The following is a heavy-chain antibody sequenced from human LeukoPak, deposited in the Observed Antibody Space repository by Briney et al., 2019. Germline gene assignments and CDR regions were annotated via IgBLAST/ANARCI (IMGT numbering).Heavy chain of an antibody. V-gene: IGHV4-4*09. CDR3: ARGRGDSGYIDY. Sequence: SETLSLTCTVSGGSISSYYWSWIRQPPGKGLEWIGYIYTSGSTNYNPSLKSRVTISVDTSKNQFPLKLSSVTAADTAVYYCARGRGDSGYIDYWGQGTLVTVSS. CDR2: IYTSGST. J-gene: IGHJ4*02. D-gene: IGHD5-12*01. CDR1: GGSISSYY.